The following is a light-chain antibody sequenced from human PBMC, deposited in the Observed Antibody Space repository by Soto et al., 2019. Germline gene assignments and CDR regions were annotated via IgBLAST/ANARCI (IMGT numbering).Light chain of an antibody. CDR3: HQANSFPLT. CDR2: AGP. J-gene: IGKJ3*01. Sequence: DIQMTQSPSSVSASVGDRVTITCRASQGLSSWLAWYQQRPGKAPNLLISAGPTLQSAVPSWCSGSGSGTYCTLSTSSLQPEDFATYYCHQANSFPLTFGPGTTVDFE. CDR1: QGLSSW. V-gene: IGKV1-12*01.